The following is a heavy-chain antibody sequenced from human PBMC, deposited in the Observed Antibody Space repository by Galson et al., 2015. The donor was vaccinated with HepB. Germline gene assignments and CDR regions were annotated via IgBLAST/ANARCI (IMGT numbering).Heavy chain of an antibody. CDR3: ARNRGGDSWDDAFDN. D-gene: IGHD2-21*02. V-gene: IGHV4-4*07. Sequence: ETLSLTCSVSGGSISRFHWTWIRQPAGKGLEWIGRIFSSGTPTYNPSLKGRVIMSVDTFRNQFSLKLMSMTAADTAVYFCARNRGGDSWDDAFDNWGQGTIVTVFS. CDR1: GGSISRFH. CDR2: IFSSGTP. J-gene: IGHJ3*02.